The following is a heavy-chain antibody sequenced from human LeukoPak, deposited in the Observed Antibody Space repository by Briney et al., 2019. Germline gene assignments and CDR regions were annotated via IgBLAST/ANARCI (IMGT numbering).Heavy chain of an antibody. D-gene: IGHD1-26*01. CDR3: ASTKGSYPAFDI. CDR2: IYYSGST. Sequence: SETLSLTCTVSGGSISSYYWSWIRQPPGKGLEWIGYIYYSGSTNYNPSLKSRVTISVDTSKNQFSLKLSSVTAADTAVYYCASTKGSYPAFDIWGQGTMVTVSS. CDR1: GGSISSYY. J-gene: IGHJ3*02. V-gene: IGHV4-59*01.